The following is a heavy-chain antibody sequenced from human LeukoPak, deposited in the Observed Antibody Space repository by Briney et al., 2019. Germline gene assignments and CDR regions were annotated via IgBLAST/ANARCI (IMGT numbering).Heavy chain of an antibody. CDR3: ARHDRGSPTFDY. D-gene: IGHD1-26*01. CDR2: IYYSGST. J-gene: IGHJ4*02. CDR1: GGSISSYY. V-gene: IGHV4-59*08. Sequence: SETLSLTCTVSGGSISSYYWSWIRQPPGKGLEWIGYIYYSGSTNYNPSLKSRVTISVDTSKNQFSLKLSSVTAADTAVYYCARHDRGSPTFDYWGQGTLVTVSS.